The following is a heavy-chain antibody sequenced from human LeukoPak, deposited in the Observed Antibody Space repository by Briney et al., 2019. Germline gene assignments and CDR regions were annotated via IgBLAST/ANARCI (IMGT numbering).Heavy chain of an antibody. D-gene: IGHD2-8*01. V-gene: IGHV1-58*02. CDR1: GFTFTSSA. CDR2: IVVGSGNT. J-gene: IGHJ6*03. Sequence: SVKVSCKASGFTFTSSAMQWVRQARGQRLEWIGWIVVGSGNTNYAQKFQGRVTITADKSTSTAYMELSSLRSEDTAVYYCARAQRWVYAVYYYMDVWGKGTTVTVSS. CDR3: ARAQRWVYAVYYYMDV.